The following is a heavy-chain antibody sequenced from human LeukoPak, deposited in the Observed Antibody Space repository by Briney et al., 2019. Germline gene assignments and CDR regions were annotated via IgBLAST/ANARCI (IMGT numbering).Heavy chain of an antibody. J-gene: IGHJ4*02. CDR2: IYSCGST. CDR1: GGSISSGSYY. V-gene: IGHV4-61*02. CDR3: ARDKPQSYFDF. Sequence: SETLSLTCTVSGGSISSGSYYWTWIRQPAGEGLEWIGRIYSCGSTNYNPSLKSRVTISADTSKNQFSLNVSSVTAAVTAVYYCARDKPQSYFDFWGQGTLVTVSS.